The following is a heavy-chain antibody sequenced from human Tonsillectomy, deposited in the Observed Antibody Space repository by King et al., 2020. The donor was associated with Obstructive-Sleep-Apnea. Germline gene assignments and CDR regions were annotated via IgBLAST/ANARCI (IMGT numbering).Heavy chain of an antibody. V-gene: IGHV3-30*18. CDR2: ISHDGSDK. J-gene: IGHJ4*02. CDR3: AKNRVGLTRIAAALSLDY. Sequence: VQLVESGGGVVQPGRSLRLSCAASRFTFSSYGMHWVRQAPGKGLEWVADISHDGSDKYYEDSVKGRFSISRDNSKNTLYLQMNSLRAEDTAVYYCAKNRVGLTRIAAALSLDYWGQGTLVTVSS. CDR1: RFTFSSYG. D-gene: IGHD6-13*01.